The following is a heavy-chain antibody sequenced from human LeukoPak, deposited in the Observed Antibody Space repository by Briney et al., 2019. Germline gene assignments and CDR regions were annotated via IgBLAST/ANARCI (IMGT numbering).Heavy chain of an antibody. D-gene: IGHD3-22*01. CDR3: ARERYYDSSGYYYLDY. J-gene: IGHJ4*02. V-gene: IGHV3-48*04. Sequence: GGSLRLSCAASGFTFSSYSMNWVRQAPGKGLEWVSYISSSGSTIYYADSVKGRFTISRDNAKNSLYLQMNSLRAEDTAVYYCARERYYDSSGYYYLDYWGQGTLVTVSS. CDR2: ISSSGSTI. CDR1: GFTFSSYS.